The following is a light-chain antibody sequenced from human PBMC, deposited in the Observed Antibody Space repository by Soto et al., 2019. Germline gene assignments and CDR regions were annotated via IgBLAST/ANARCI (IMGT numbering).Light chain of an antibody. J-gene: IGKJ1*01. CDR1: QTISSNN. CDR2: GTS. V-gene: IGKV3-20*01. Sequence: EIVLTQSPGTLSVSPGERATLSCSASQTISSNNLAWYQQKPGQAPSLLIYGTSSRATGIPDRFSGSGSGTDVTLTISRLEPEDSAIYYCQQYGSWTFGQGTKVEI. CDR3: QQYGSWT.